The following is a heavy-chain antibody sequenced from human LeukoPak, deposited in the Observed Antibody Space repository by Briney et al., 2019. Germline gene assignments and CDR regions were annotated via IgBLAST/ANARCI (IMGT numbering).Heavy chain of an antibody. CDR3: ARSPHPHDLPDYYYYYYYMDV. CDR2: ISAYNGNT. Sequence: ASVKVSCKASGYTFTSYGISWVRQAPGQGLEWMGWISAYNGNTNYAQKFQGRVTITADKSTSTAYMELSSLRSEDTAVYYCARSPHPHDLPDYYYYYYYMDVWGKGTTVTVSS. V-gene: IGHV1-18*01. CDR1: GYTFTSYG. J-gene: IGHJ6*03. D-gene: IGHD4-11*01.